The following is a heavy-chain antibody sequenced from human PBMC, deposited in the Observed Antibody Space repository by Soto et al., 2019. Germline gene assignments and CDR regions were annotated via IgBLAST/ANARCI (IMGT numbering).Heavy chain of an antibody. Sequence: GGSLRLSCAVSGVTLTNIWMNWVRQAPGKGPEWVGRIKSKTDGGTTDYAAPVKGRFTISRDDSENTLYLQMSSLKTEDTAVYYCSHGYYQYFDSWGQGTLVTVSS. D-gene: IGHD5-18*01. CDR2: IKSKTDGGTT. CDR1: GVTLTNIW. J-gene: IGHJ4*02. V-gene: IGHV3-15*07. CDR3: SHGYYQYFDS.